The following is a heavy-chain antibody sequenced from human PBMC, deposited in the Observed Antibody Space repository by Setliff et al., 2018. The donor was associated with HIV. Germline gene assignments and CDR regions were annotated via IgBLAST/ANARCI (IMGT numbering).Heavy chain of an antibody. CDR2: IIPIFGIE. CDR3: ARGLIVRSAYDRPGADYYFYYMDV. J-gene: IGHJ6*03. CDR1: GGTFSAYG. V-gene: IGHV1-69*13. Sequence: ASVKVSCKASGGTFSAYGITWVRQAPGQGLEWMGGIIPIFGIEKYAQKFRGRVTIAADDSTNTAYMELSSLTSEDTAVYYCARGLIVRSAYDRPGADYYFYYMDVWGKGTTVTVSS. D-gene: IGHD5-12*01.